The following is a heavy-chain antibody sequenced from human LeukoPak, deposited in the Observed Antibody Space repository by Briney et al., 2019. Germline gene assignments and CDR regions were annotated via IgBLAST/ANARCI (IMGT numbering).Heavy chain of an antibody. J-gene: IGHJ4*02. Sequence: SETPSLTCTVSGGSISSYYWSWIRQPPGKGLEWIGYIYYSGSTNHNPSLKSRVTISVDTSKNQFSLKLSSVTAADTAVYYCATGGVRGVMPDYWGQGTLVTVSS. V-gene: IGHV4-59*01. CDR2: IYYSGST. D-gene: IGHD3-10*01. CDR3: ATGGVRGVMPDY. CDR1: GGSISSYY.